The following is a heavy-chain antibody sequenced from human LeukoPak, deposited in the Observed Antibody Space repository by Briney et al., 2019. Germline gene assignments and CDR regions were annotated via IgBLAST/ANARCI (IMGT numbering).Heavy chain of an antibody. Sequence: PSETLSLTCAVYGGSFSGYYWTWIRQSAGQGLEWSGEIDHSGNTNYNPSLKSRVTISVDTSKNQFSLKLSSVTAADTAVYYCARFWSGVDYLDYWGQGTLVTVSS. CDR2: IDHSGNT. J-gene: IGHJ4*02. D-gene: IGHD2-8*01. V-gene: IGHV4-34*01. CDR1: GGSFSGYY. CDR3: ARFWSGVDYLDY.